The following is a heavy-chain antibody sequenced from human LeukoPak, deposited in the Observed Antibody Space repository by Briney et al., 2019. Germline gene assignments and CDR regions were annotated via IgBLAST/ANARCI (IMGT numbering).Heavy chain of an antibody. CDR3: ARVQSRLSWFDP. CDR2: VYSSGSV. CDR1: GGSIAIRNCY. V-gene: IGHV4-39*07. J-gene: IGHJ5*02. Sequence: SETLSLTCAVSGGSIAIRNCYWAWIRQSPGRGLEWLGSVYSSGSVYYNPSLKSRVTISVDTSKNQFSLRLSSVTAADTAVYYCARVQSRLSWFDPWGQGTLVTVSS.